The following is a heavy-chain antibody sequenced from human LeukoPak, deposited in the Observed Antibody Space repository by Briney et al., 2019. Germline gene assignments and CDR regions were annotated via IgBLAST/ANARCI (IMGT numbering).Heavy chain of an antibody. Sequence: GASVKVSCKASGYTFTNYDINWVRQASGQGLEWMGWMNPNSANTGYAQKFQGRVTMTRNTSITTAHQELSSLTSEATAVYYSATWKGAADSSWYFDLWGPGTLVTASS. CDR3: ATWKGAADSSWYFDL. V-gene: IGHV1-8*01. D-gene: IGHD3-22*01. J-gene: IGHJ2*01. CDR1: GYTFTNYD. CDR2: MNPNSANT.